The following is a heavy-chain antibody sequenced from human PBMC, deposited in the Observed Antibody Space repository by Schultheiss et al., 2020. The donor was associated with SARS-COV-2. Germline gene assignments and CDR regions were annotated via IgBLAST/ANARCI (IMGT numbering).Heavy chain of an antibody. CDR1: GFTFSSYS. CDR3: ARGPDVGNYDFWSGYYPRYYYGMDV. Sequence: GSLRLSCAASGFTFSSYSMNWVRQAPGKGLEWIGEINHSGSTNYNPSLKSRVTISVDTSKNQFSLKLSSVTAADTAVYYCARGPDVGNYDFWSGYYPRYYYGMDVWGQGTTVTVSS. CDR2: INHSGST. D-gene: IGHD3-3*01. J-gene: IGHJ6*02. V-gene: IGHV4-34*01.